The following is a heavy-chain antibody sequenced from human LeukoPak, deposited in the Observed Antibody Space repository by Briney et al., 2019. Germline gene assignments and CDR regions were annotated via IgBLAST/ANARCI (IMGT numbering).Heavy chain of an antibody. D-gene: IGHD3-16*01. J-gene: IGHJ4*02. V-gene: IGHV4-30-2*01. CDR2: INHSGST. CDR3: ARRGRRSFGY. CDR1: GFSLSTSGMR. Sequence: ESGPTLVNPTQTLTLTCTFSGFSLSTSGMRVSWIRQPPGQALEWIGEINHSGSTNYNPSLKSRVTISVDTSKSQFSLKLSSVTAADTAVYYCARRGRRSFGYWGQGTLVTVSS.